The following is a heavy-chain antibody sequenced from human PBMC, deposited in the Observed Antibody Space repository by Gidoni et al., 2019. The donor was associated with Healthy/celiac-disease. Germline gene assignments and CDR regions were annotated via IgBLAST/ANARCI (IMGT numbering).Heavy chain of an antibody. V-gene: IGHV3-23*01. J-gene: IGHJ3*02. CDR1: GFTFSSYA. D-gene: IGHD3-22*01. CDR3: AKPSRLGYYYDSSGYSSDAFDI. Sequence: EVQLLESGGGLVQPGGSLRLSCAASGFTFSSYAMSWVRQAPGKGLEWVSAISGSGGSTYYADSVKGRFTISRDNSKNTLYLQMNSLRAEDTAVYYCAKPSRLGYYYDSSGYSSDAFDIWGQGTMVTVSS. CDR2: ISGSGGST.